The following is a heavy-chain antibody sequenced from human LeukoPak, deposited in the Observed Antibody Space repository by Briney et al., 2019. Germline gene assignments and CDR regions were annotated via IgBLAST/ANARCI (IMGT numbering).Heavy chain of an antibody. CDR3: AIRANSGSYYV. J-gene: IGHJ4*02. V-gene: IGHV1-69*04. CDR2: IIPILGIA. D-gene: IGHD1-26*01. CDR1: GGTFSSYA. Sequence: SVKVSCKASGGTFSSYAISWVRQAPGQGLEWMGRIIPILGIANYAQKFQGRVTITADKSTSTAYMELSSLRSEDTAVYYCAIRANSGSYYVWGQGTLVTVSS.